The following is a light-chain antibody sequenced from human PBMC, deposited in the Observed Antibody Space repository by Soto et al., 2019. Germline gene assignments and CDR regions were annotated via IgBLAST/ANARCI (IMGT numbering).Light chain of an antibody. CDR3: QQYGNSPPT. J-gene: IGKJ4*01. V-gene: IGKV3-20*01. CDR2: GAS. Sequence: EIVLTQSPGTLSLSPGERATLSCRASLSLSSSFLAWFQHKPGQAPRLLIYGASSRATGIPDRFSGSGSGTDFTLSISRLEPEDFAVYYCQQYGNSPPTFGGGTKVEIK. CDR1: LSLSSSF.